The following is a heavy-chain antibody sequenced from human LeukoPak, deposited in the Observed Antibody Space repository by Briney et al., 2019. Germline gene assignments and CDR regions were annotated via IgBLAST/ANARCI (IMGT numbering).Heavy chain of an antibody. CDR1: GFTFSSYC. D-gene: IGHD3-22*01. J-gene: IGHJ4*02. CDR3: ARDSPRIVVRN. Sequence: GGSLTLSCAASGFTFSSYCMHWVRHAPGKGLVWDSRINSDGSSTSYAACVEGRFTISRDNAKNTLYLQMNSLRAEDTAVYYCARDSPRIVVRNWGQGTLVTVSS. CDR2: INSDGSST. V-gene: IGHV3-74*01.